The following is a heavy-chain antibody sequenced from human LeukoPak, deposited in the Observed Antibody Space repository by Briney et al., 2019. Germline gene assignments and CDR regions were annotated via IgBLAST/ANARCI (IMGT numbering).Heavy chain of an antibody. Sequence: GGSLRLSCAASGFTFSSYVMHWVRQAPGKGLEYVSAISSNGGSTYYANSVKGRFTISRDNSKNTLYLQMGSLRAEDMAVYYCARDGSARAYYDILTGYYLFDYWGQGTLVTVSS. J-gene: IGHJ4*02. CDR2: ISSNGGST. CDR1: GFTFSSYV. D-gene: IGHD3-9*01. V-gene: IGHV3-64*01. CDR3: ARDGSARAYYDILTGYYLFDY.